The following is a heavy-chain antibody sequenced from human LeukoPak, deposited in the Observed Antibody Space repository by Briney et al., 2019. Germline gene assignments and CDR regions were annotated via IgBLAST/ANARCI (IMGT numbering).Heavy chain of an antibody. CDR3: ARKRGSFDSSGFFDY. CDR1: GYSFTNYW. Sequence: GESLKISCKGSGYSFTNYWIGWVRQMPGKGLKWMGIIYPGDSDARYSPSFQGQVTISADKSISTAYLQWSSLKASDTAMYYCARKRGSFDSSGFFDYWGQGTLVTVSS. CDR2: IYPGDSDA. D-gene: IGHD3-22*01. J-gene: IGHJ4*02. V-gene: IGHV5-51*01.